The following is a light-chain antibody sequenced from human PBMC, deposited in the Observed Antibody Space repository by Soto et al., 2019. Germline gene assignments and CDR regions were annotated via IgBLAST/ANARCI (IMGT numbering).Light chain of an antibody. Sequence: QSVLTQPPSVSGAPGQRVTISCTGSSSNIGAGYDVHWYQQLPGTAPKLLIYGNSNRPAGVPDRFSGSKSGTSASLAITGLQAGVEADYYCQSCASSLRVVFGGGSKLPVL. CDR1: SSNIGAGYD. J-gene: IGLJ2*01. V-gene: IGLV1-40*01. CDR2: GNS. CDR3: QSCASSLRVV.